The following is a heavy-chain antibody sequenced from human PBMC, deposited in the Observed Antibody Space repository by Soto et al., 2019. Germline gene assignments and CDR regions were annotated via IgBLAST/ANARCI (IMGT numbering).Heavy chain of an antibody. J-gene: IGHJ4*02. CDR3: ARDEGFGELQAFDY. D-gene: IGHD3-10*01. CDR2: ISAYNGNT. Sequence: ASVKVSCKASGYTFTSYGISWVRQAPGQGLEWMGWISAYNGNTNYAQKLQGRVTITTDTSTSTAYMELRSLRSDDTAVYYCARDEGFGELQAFDYWGQGTLVTVSS. CDR1: GYTFTSYG. V-gene: IGHV1-18*01.